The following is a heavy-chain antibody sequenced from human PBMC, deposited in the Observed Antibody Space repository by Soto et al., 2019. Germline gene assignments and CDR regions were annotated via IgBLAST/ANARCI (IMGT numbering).Heavy chain of an antibody. CDR2: FDPEDGET. D-gene: IGHD3-22*01. J-gene: IGHJ3*02. V-gene: IGHV1-24*01. CDR1: GYTLTELS. Sequence: GASVKVSCKVSGYTLTELSMHWVRQAPGKGLEWMGGFDPEDGETIYAQKFQGRVTMTEDTSTDTAYMELSSLRSEDTAVYNCETNHAYDSSGYVDAFDIWGQGTMVTVSS. CDR3: ETNHAYDSSGYVDAFDI.